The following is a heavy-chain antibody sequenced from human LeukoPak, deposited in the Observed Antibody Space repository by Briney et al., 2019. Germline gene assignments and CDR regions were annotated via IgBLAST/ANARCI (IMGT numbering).Heavy chain of an antibody. CDR2: IYYSGST. D-gene: IGHD2-2*01. CDR3: ASQPGDYYYYYYMDV. Sequence: SETLSLTCTVSGGSISSSSYYWGWIRQPPGKGLEWIGSIYYSGSTYYNPSLKSRVTISVDTSKNQFSLKLSSVTAADTAVYYCASQPGDYYYYYYMDVWGKGTTVTVSS. V-gene: IGHV4-39*07. J-gene: IGHJ6*03. CDR1: GGSISSSSYY.